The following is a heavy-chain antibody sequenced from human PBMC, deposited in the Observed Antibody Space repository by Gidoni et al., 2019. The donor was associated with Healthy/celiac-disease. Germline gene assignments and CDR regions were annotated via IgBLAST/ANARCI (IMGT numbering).Heavy chain of an antibody. CDR3: AKGRMPCDY. CDR1: GFTFSSYA. D-gene: IGHD2-2*01. J-gene: IGHJ4*02. CDR2: ISGCGGST. Sequence: EVQLLESAGGLVQPGGSLRLSCAASGFTFSSYAMSWVRQGPGKGLEWVSAISGCGGSTYYADYVKGRFTISRDNSKNTLYLQMNSLRAEDTAVYYCAKGRMPCDYWGQGTLVTVSS. V-gene: IGHV3-23*01.